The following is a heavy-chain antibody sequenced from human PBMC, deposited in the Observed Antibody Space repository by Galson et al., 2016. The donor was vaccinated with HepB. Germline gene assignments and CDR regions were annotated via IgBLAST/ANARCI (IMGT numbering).Heavy chain of an antibody. V-gene: IGHV3-21*01. CDR3: ARGKISPAWQDY. Sequence: SLRLSCAASGFTFSSYSMSWVRQAPGKGLEWVSSISSSSSSLYYADSVKGRFTISRDNAKNSLYLQMNSLRAEDTAVYYCARGKISPAWQDYWGQGTLVTVSS. J-gene: IGHJ4*02. CDR2: ISSSSSSL. CDR1: GFTFSSYS. D-gene: IGHD3-3*02.